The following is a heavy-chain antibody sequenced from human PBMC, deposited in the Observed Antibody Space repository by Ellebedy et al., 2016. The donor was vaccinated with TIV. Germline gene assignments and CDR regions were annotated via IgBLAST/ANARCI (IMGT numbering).Heavy chain of an antibody. J-gene: IGHJ4*02. CDR1: GFTFSHYA. Sequence: GESLKISCSASGFTFSHYAMHWVRQAPGKGLEYVSAMNNNGGNTYYADSVKGRFTISRDNSKNTLYLQMNSLRPEDTAMYYCVKDRGDIIRDFDYWGRGTLVTVSS. D-gene: IGHD2-21*02. CDR3: VKDRGDIIRDFDY. V-gene: IGHV3-64D*06. CDR2: MNNNGGNT.